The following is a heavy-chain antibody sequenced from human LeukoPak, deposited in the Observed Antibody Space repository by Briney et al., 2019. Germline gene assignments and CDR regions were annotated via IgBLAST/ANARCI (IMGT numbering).Heavy chain of an antibody. J-gene: IGHJ4*02. D-gene: IGHD3-10*01. Sequence: GGSLRLSCTASGFTFTDYATSWVRQAPGGGLEWVSAISGDGGGYTYYADSVKGRFTISRVNSKNTLYLEMNSLRAEDTAVYYCAKDLTSGSGSYDYWGQGTLVTVSS. CDR3: AKDLTSGSGSYDY. V-gene: IGHV3-23*01. CDR2: ISGDGGGYT. CDR1: GFTFTDYA.